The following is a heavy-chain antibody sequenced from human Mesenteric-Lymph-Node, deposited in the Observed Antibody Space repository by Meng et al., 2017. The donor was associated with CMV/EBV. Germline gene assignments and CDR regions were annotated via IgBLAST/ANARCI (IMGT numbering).Heavy chain of an antibody. D-gene: IGHD3-10*01. CDR3: ARGRGGVGFWAFDY. CDR1: GYTFTTNA. CDR2: INAGNGNT. J-gene: IGHJ4*02. V-gene: IGHV1-3*01. Sequence: SGYTFTTNAMHWVRQAPGQRLEWMGWINAGNGNTKYSQKFQVRVTITRDTSASTVYMELSSLRSEDTAVYYCARGRGGVGFWAFDYWGQGTLVTVSS.